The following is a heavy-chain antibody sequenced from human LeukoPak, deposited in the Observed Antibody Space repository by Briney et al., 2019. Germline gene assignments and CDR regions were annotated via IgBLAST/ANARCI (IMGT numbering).Heavy chain of an antibody. Sequence: SETLSLTCAVYGGSFSGYYWSWIRQPPGKGLEWIGEINHRGSTNYNPSLKSRVTISVDTSKNQFSLKLSSVTAADTAVYYCAGGSHTYYYGSGSYPYWGQGTLVTVSS. CDR2: INHRGST. J-gene: IGHJ4*02. V-gene: IGHV4-34*01. CDR3: AGGSHTYYYGSGSYPY. CDR1: GGSFSGYY. D-gene: IGHD3-10*01.